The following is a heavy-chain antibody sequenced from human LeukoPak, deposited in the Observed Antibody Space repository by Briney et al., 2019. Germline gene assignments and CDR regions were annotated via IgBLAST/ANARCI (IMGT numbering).Heavy chain of an antibody. D-gene: IGHD5-18*01. CDR3: ARDSAHGYTYYYYYMDV. CDR1: GFTFSSYA. Sequence: GGSLRLSCAASGFTFSSYAMHWVRQAPGKGLEYVSAISSNGGSTYYANSVKGRFTISRDNSKNTLYLQMGSLRAEDMAVYYCARDSAHGYTYYYYYMDVWGKGTTVTVSS. J-gene: IGHJ6*03. CDR2: ISSNGGST. V-gene: IGHV3-64*01.